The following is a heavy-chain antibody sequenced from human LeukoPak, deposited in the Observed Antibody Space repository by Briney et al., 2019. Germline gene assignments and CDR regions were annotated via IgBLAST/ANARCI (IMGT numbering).Heavy chain of an antibody. J-gene: IGHJ6*03. CDR3: ARGQDNYIQGYYYMDV. CDR2: MNPNSGNT. CDR1: GYTFTSYD. Sequence: ASVKVSCKASGYTFTSYDINWVRQATGQGLEWMGWMNPNSGNTGYEQKFQGRVTITRNTSISTAYMELSSLRSEDTAVYYCARGQDNYIQGYYYMDVWGKGTTVTVSS. D-gene: IGHD3-10*02. V-gene: IGHV1-8*03.